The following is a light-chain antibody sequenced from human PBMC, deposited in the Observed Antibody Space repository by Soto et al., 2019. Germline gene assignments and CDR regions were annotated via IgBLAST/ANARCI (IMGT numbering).Light chain of an antibody. CDR1: QGLSSD. CDR3: QQLTSYPIT. CDR2: AAS. Sequence: DLQLTQSPSFLSASVGDRVTITCRASQGLSSDLAWYQQKPGKAPKLLIYAASTLQSGVPSRFSGGGSGTEFTLTISSLQPEDFATYYCQQLTSYPITFGQGTRLEIK. J-gene: IGKJ5*01. V-gene: IGKV1-9*01.